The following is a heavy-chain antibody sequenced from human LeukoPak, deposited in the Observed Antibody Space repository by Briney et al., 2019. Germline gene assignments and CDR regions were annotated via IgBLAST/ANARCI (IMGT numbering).Heavy chain of an antibody. CDR1: GFTFSSSW. D-gene: IGHD6-19*01. CDR3: ARDRGGSGPTTTDY. V-gene: IGHV3-74*01. Sequence: QPGGSLRLSCAASGFTFSSSWMHWVRQAPGKGLVWVSRINSDGSSTFYADSVKGRFTISRDNAKNTLYLQLNSLRAEDTAVYYCARDRGGSGPTTTDYWGQGTLVTVSS. CDR2: INSDGSST. J-gene: IGHJ4*02.